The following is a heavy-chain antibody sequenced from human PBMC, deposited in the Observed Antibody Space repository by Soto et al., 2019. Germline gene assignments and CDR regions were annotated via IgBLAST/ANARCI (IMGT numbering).Heavy chain of an antibody. V-gene: IGHV3-48*01. CDR2: ISSSSSTI. J-gene: IGHJ6*02. Sequence: GGSLRLSCAASGFTFSSYSMNWVRQAPGKGLEWVSYISSSSSTIYYADAEKGRFTISRDNAKNSLYLQMNSLRAEDTVVYSGARVWYGSGSYDVRYYYYYGMDVWGQGTTVTVSS. CDR1: GFTFSSYS. CDR3: ARVWYGSGSYDVRYYYYYGMDV. D-gene: IGHD3-10*01.